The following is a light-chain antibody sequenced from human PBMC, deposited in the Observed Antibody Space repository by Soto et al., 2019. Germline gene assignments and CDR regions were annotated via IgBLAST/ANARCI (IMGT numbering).Light chain of an antibody. J-gene: IGLJ2*01. CDR2: SDT. V-gene: IGLV3-21*01. Sequence: SYELTQPPSVSVAPGKTASISCGGTDIGSKGVHWYQQKPGQAPVLVIYSDTDLPPVITERFSGSNSANLATLTISRVEAGDEADYYCQVWDSGSAHVVFGGGTQVTVL. CDR1: DIGSKG. CDR3: QVWDSGSAHVV.